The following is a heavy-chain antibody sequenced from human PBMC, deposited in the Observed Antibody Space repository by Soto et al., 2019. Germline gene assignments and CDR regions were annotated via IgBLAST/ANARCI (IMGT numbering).Heavy chain of an antibody. CDR3: AREVVAVAGFYFDY. D-gene: IGHD6-19*01. Sequence: GGSLRLSCAASGFTFSSYWMSWVRQAPGKGLEWVANIKQDGSEKYYVDSVKGRFTISRDNAKNSLYLQMNSLRAEDTAVYYCAREVVAVAGFYFDYRGQGTLVTVSS. CDR2: IKQDGSEK. V-gene: IGHV3-7*01. CDR1: GFTFSSYW. J-gene: IGHJ4*02.